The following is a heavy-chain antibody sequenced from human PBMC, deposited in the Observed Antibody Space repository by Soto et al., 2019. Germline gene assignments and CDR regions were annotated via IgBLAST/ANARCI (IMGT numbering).Heavy chain of an antibody. CDR1: GDTFTDYY. J-gene: IGHJ4*02. Sequence: QVQLMQSGAEVKKPGASVKVSCKASGDTFTDYYIHWVRQAPGQGLEWMGTVNPSGGHTTYAQHFLGRATXTXXXSXCTLYMELTSLRSEDTAVYYCARGGHVVVVTAALDYWGQGTLVTVSS. V-gene: IGHV1-46*01. CDR2: VNPSGGHT. D-gene: IGHD2-21*02. CDR3: ARGGHVVVVTAALDY.